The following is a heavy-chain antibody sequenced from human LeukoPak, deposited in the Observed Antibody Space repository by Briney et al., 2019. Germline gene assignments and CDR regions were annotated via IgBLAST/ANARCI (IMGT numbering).Heavy chain of an antibody. CDR3: ARLNNWNGDFDY. J-gene: IGHJ4*02. V-gene: IGHV4-59*08. CDR2: IYYSGST. Sequence: PSETLSLTCTVSGGSISSYYWSWIRQPPGKGLEWIGYIYYSGSTNYNPSLKSRVTISVDTSKNQFSLKLSSVTAADTAVYYCARLNNWNGDFDYWGQGTLVTVSS. D-gene: IGHD1-20*01. CDR1: GGSISSYY.